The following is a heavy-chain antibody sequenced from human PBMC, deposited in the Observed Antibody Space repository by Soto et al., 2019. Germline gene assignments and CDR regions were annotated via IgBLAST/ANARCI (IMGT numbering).Heavy chain of an antibody. CDR3: ARGERFSDWFDL. CDR2: VYSSGGT. Sequence: PETLSLTCTVSGGSMTSYYWTWIRPPAGRGLEWIGRVYSSGGTHYNPALKSRVTIPLDTSKNQFSLSLLSVTDADTAVYFCARGERFSDWFDLWGQGTVVTVSS. V-gene: IGHV4-4*07. D-gene: IGHD3-3*01. J-gene: IGHJ5*02. CDR1: GGSMTSYY.